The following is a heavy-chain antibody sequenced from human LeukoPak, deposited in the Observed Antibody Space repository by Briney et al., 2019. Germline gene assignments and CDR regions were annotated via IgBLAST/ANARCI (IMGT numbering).Heavy chain of an antibody. CDR3: ARARFGVVTLSSNWFDP. CDR2: INPSGGST. CDR1: GYTFTSYY. Sequence: ASVKVSCKASGYTFTSYYMHWVRQAPGQGLERMGIINPSGGSTSYAQKFQGRVTMTRDMSTSTVYMELSSLRSEDTAVYYCARARFGVVTLSSNWFDPWGQGTLVTVSS. V-gene: IGHV1-46*01. D-gene: IGHD3-3*01. J-gene: IGHJ5*02.